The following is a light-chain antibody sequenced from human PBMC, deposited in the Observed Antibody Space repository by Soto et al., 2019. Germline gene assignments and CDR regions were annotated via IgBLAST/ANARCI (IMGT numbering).Light chain of an antibody. Sequence: DIQMTQPPSSLSASVGDRVTITCRASQGISSWLAWYQQKPEKAPKSLIYAASSLQSGVPSRFSDSGSGTDFTLTISSLQPQYFATYYCQQDNSYPHTFGQGTRLEIK. V-gene: IGKV1D-16*01. CDR2: AAS. CDR1: QGISSW. J-gene: IGKJ5*01. CDR3: QQDNSYPHT.